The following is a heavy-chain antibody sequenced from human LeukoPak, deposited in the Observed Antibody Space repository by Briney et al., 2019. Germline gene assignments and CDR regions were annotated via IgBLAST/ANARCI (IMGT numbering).Heavy chain of an antibody. V-gene: IGHV3-49*04. CDR3: TRAPHPRCSSSGCYLDY. CDR2: IQAKAYGGAT. Sequence: GRSLRLSCSTSGFTFGDYAMSWVRQAPGKGLEWVGFIQAKAYGGATKYAASVNGRFSISRDDSQSIANLQMNDLKTEDTAVYYCTRAPHPRCSSSGCYLDYWGQGTLVAVSS. D-gene: IGHD2-2*01. CDR1: GFTFGDYA. J-gene: IGHJ4*02.